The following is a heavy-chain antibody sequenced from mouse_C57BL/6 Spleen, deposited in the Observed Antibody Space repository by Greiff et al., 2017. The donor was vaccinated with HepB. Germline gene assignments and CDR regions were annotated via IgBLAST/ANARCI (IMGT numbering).Heavy chain of an antibody. J-gene: IGHJ1*03. V-gene: IGHV1-52*01. CDR3: ARSNYREYFDV. CDR2: IDPSDSET. D-gene: IGHD2-12*01. Sequence: VQLQQSGAELVRPGSSVKLSCKASGYTFTSYWMHWVKQRPIQGLEWIGNIDPSDSETHYNQKFKDKATLTVDKSSSTAYMQLSSLTSEDSAVYYCARSNYREYFDVWGTGTTVTVSS. CDR1: GYTFTSYW.